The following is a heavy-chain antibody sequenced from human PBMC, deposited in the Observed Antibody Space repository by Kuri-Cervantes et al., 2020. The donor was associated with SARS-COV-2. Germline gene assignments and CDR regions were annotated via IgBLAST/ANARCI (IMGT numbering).Heavy chain of an antibody. J-gene: IGHJ4*02. Sequence: GESLKISCAASGFTFSDYYMNWVRQAPGKGLEWVAVISYDGSNKYYADSVKGRFTISKDNSKNTLYLQMNSLRAEDTAVYYCAKEERTAFDYWGQGTLVTVSS. CDR2: ISYDGSNK. CDR1: GFTFSDYY. V-gene: IGHV3-30*18. CDR3: AKEERTAFDY.